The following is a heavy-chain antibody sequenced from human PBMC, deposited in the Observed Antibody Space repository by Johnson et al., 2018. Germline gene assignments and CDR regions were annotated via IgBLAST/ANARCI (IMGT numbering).Heavy chain of an antibody. CDR1: GGSITDDY. V-gene: IGHV4-59*01. CDR2: ISYSGNT. Sequence: QVQLVQSGPGLVKPSESLSLTCTVSGGSITDDYWIWIRQPPGKGLEWIGYISYSGNTKYNPPRDSRVTISVDTSKTHFSLRLSSVTAADTAIYYCAKAVGSGYDDMDVWGKGTTGTVSS. J-gene: IGHJ6*03. CDR3: AKAVGSGYDDMDV. D-gene: IGHD3-10*01.